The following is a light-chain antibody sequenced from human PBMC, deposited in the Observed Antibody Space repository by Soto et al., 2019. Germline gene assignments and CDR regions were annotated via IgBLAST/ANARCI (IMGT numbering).Light chain of an antibody. Sequence: EIVMTQSPATLSVSPGERATLSCRASQSISSNLACYQHKAGQAPRLLMFRTSSRATGLQARFSGSGSGTEFNLTISSLQSEDFAVYYCQQYGSSGTFGQGTKVDIK. CDR2: RTS. CDR3: QQYGSSGT. V-gene: IGKV3-15*01. CDR1: QSISSN. J-gene: IGKJ1*01.